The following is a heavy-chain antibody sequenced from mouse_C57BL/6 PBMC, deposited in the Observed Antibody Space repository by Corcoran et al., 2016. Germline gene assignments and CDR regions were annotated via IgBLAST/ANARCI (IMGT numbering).Heavy chain of an antibody. CDR3: ARGIYAMDY. J-gene: IGHJ4*01. CDR1: GYTFTDYY. V-gene: IGHV1-26*01. Sequence: EVQLQQSGPELVKPGASVKISCKASGYTFTDYYMNWVKQSHGKSLEWIGDINPNNGGTSYNQKFKGKDTLTVDKSSSTAYMELRSLTSDDSAVYYCARGIYAMDYWGQGTSVTVSS. CDR2: INPNNGGT.